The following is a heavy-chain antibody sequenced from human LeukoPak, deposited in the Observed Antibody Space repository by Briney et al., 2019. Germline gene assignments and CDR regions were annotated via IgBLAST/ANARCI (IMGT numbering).Heavy chain of an antibody. CDR2: INPNSGGT. V-gene: IGHV1-2*06. J-gene: IGHJ5*02. CDR1: GYTFTGYY. Sequence: ASVKVSCKASGYTFTGYYMHWVRQAPGQGLEWMGRINPNSGGTNYAQKFQGRVTMTRDTSISTAYMELSRLRFDDTAVYYCARAFSGDYFRPDPWGQGTLVTVSS. D-gene: IGHD4-17*01. CDR3: ARAFSGDYFRPDP.